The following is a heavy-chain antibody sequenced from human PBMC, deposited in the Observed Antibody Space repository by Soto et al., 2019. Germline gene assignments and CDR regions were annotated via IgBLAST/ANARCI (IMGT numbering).Heavy chain of an antibody. CDR1: GFTFGDYA. CDR2: IRSKAYGGTT. J-gene: IGHJ6*02. Sequence: GSLRLSCTASGFTFGDYAMSWFRQAPGKGLEWVGFIRSKAYGGTTEYAASVKGRFTISRDDSKSIAYLQMNSLKTEDKAVYYCTRDLPGGPYYYYGMDVWGQGTTVTVSS. CDR3: TRDLPGGPYYYYGMDV. V-gene: IGHV3-49*03. D-gene: IGHD1-26*01.